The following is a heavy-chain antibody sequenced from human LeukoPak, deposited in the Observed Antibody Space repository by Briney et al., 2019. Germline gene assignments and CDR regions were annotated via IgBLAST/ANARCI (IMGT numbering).Heavy chain of an antibody. CDR1: GGSFSGYY. D-gene: IGHD6-19*01. CDR3: ARHDSSGLDY. J-gene: IGHJ4*02. CDR2: IYYSGST. V-gene: IGHV4-34*01. Sequence: SGTLSLTCAVYGGSFSGYYWSWIRQPPGKGLEWIGSIYYSGSTYYNPSLKSRVTISVDTSKNQFSLKLSSVTAADTAVYYCARHDSSGLDYWGQGTLVTVSS.